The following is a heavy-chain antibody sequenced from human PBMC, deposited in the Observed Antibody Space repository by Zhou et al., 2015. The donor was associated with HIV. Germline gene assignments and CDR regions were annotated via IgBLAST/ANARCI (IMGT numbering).Heavy chain of an antibody. CDR1: GGTFSSYT. Sequence: QVQLVQSGAEVKKPGSSVKVSCKASGGTFSSYTISWVRQAPGQGLEWMGRIIPILGIANYAQKFQGRVTITADKSTSTAYMELSSLRSEDTAVYYCARRRGSLRFLEWLSGDGMDVWGQGTTVTVSS. D-gene: IGHD3-3*01. V-gene: IGHV1-69*02. J-gene: IGHJ6*02. CDR2: IIPILGIA. CDR3: ARRRGSLRFLEWLSGDGMDV.